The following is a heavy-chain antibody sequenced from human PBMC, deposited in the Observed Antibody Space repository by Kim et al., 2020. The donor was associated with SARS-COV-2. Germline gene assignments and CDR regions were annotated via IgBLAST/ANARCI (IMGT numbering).Heavy chain of an antibody. V-gene: IGHV3-21*01. D-gene: IGHD4-17*01. J-gene: IGHJ3*02. Sequence: GKGRFTTPKDNAKNSLYLQMNSLRAEDTAVYYCAREKIATVVTYGDAFDIWGQGTMVTVSS. CDR3: AREKIATVVTYGDAFDI.